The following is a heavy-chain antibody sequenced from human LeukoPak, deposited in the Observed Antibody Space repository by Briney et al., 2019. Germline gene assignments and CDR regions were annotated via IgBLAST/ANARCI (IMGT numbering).Heavy chain of an antibody. V-gene: IGHV3-23*01. CDR1: GFTFSSYA. CDR3: ARVIPPRIAAAGGFDY. J-gene: IGHJ4*02. CDR2: ISGSGGST. D-gene: IGHD6-13*01. Sequence: GGSLRLSYAASGFTFSSYAMSWVRQAPGKGLEWVSAISGSGGSTYYADSVKGRFTISRDNSKNTLYLQMNSLRAEDTAVYYCARVIPPRIAAAGGFDYWGQGTLVTVSS.